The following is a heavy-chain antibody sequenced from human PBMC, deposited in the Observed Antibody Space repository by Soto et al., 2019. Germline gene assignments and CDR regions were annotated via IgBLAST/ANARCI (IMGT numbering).Heavy chain of an antibody. CDR3: ARDHDYGDYVVY. V-gene: IGHV3-48*01. CDR2: IWSSRSTI. J-gene: IGHJ4*02. Sequence: PGGSLRLSCAASGFTFSSYGMHWVRQAPGKGLEWVAYIWSSRSTIYYADSVKGRFTISRDNSKDSLYLQMNSPRAEDTAVYYCARDHDYGDYVVYWGQGTLVTVSS. CDR1: GFTFSSYG. D-gene: IGHD4-17*01.